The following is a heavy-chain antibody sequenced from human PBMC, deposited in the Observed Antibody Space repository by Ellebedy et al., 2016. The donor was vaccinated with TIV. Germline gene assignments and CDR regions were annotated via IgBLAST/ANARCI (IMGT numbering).Heavy chain of an antibody. V-gene: IGHV4-30-2*01. CDR1: GDSMNSGAYS. CDR3: ARDVADYGDAWVDQ. CDR2: IYHSGST. J-gene: IGHJ5*02. D-gene: IGHD4-17*01. Sequence: LRLSXAVSGDSMNSGAYSWNWIRQPPGKGLEWIGLIYHSGSTYYSPSLESRVTMSVDRSKNQFSLKLNSVTAADTAVYYCARDVADYGDAWVDQWGQGILVTVSS.